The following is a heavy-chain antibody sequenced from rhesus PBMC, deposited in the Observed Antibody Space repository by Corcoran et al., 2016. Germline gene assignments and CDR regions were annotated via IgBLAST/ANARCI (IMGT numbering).Heavy chain of an antibody. CDR2: IYGSSEST. Sequence: QVQLQESGPGVVKPSETLSLTCAVSGYSISSGYDWSWIRQPPGKGLEWIGYIYGSSESTNYNPSLKNRVTISKDTSKNQFSLKLSSVTAADTAVYYCAQRVVFTASFDYWGQGVLVTVSS. D-gene: IGHD2-27*01. CDR3: AQRVVFTASFDY. J-gene: IGHJ4*01. CDR1: GYSISSGYD. V-gene: IGHV4-76*01.